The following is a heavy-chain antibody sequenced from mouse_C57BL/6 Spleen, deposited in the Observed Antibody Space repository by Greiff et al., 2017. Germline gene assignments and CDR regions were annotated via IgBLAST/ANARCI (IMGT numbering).Heavy chain of an antibody. V-gene: IGHV5-6*01. Sequence: VQVVESGGDLVKPGGSLKLSCAASGFTFSSYGMSWVRQTPDKRLEWVATISSGGSYTYYPDSVKGRFTISRDNAKNTLYLQMSSLKSEDTAMYYCARIYDYDVDYWGQGTTLTVSS. J-gene: IGHJ2*01. CDR2: ISSGGSYT. CDR1: GFTFSSYG. CDR3: ARIYDYDVDY. D-gene: IGHD2-4*01.